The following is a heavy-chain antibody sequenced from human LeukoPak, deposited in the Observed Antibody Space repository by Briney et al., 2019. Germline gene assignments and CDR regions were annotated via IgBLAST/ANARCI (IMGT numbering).Heavy chain of an antibody. Sequence: GGSVPLSCLASRFVVRSAWFHWVGPAPGKGLAWVGRLNRESDGGTPDYAAPGKGRFTIIRDDSKNTLYLQMNSLKTEYTAVYYCVTDYGGGQGTLVTVSS. CDR1: RFVVRSAW. J-gene: IGHJ4*02. D-gene: IGHD4-17*01. CDR2: LNRESDGGTP. V-gene: IGHV3-15*01. CDR3: VTDYG.